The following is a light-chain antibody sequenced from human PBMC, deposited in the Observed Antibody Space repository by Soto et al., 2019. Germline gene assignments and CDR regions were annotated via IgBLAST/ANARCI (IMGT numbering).Light chain of an antibody. CDR3: HQYAYAPWT. CDR2: NAS. Sequence: EIVLTQSPATLSLSPGERATLSCRASQSVGRDYLAWYQQKPGQAPRLVIYNASNRASGIPDRFSGSGSGKDFTLTISRLEPEDFAVYYCHQYAYAPWTFGQGTKVEIK. V-gene: IGKV3-20*01. CDR1: QSVGRDY. J-gene: IGKJ1*01.